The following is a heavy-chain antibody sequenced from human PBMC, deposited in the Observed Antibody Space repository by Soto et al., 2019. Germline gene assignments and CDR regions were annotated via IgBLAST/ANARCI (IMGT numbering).Heavy chain of an antibody. J-gene: IGHJ4*02. Sequence: QVQLMQSGAEVKKPGASVKVSCKASGDTFTDYYIHWVRQAPGQGLEWMGTVNPSGGHTTYAQNFLGRVNMTRATSTRTLDMELTSLTSDDTAISYCARGGHVVVVTAALDYWGQVTLLTVSS. D-gene: IGHD2-21*02. CDR3: ARGGHVVVVTAALDY. V-gene: IGHV1-46*01. CDR2: VNPSGGHT. CDR1: GDTFTDYY.